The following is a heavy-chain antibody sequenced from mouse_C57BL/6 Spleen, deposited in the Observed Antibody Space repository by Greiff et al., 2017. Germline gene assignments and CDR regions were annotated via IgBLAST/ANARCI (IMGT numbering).Heavy chain of an antibody. CDR3: ARDWDDYAMEY. V-gene: IGHV1-26*01. J-gene: IGHJ4*01. D-gene: IGHD4-1*01. Sequence: EVQLQQSGPELVKPGASVKISCKASGYTFTDYYMNWVKQSHGKSLEWIGDINPNNGGTSYNQKFKGKATLTVDKSSSTAYMELRSLTSEDSAVYYCARDWDDYAMEYWGQGTSVTVSS. CDR2: INPNNGGT. CDR1: GYTFTDYY.